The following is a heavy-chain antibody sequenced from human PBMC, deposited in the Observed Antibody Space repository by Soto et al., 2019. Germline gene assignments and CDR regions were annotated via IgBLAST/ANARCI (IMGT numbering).Heavy chain of an antibody. CDR1: GYTFTSYG. CDR2: ISAYNGNT. J-gene: IGHJ4*02. CDR3: ARVQRYCSSTSCYGGYYFDY. Sequence: QVQLVQSGAEVKKPGASVKVSCKASGYTFTSYGISWVRQAPGQGLEWMGWISAYNGNTNYAQKLQGRVTMTTDTSTSTAYMELRRLRSDDTAVYYCARVQRYCSSTSCYGGYYFDYWGQGTLVTVSS. V-gene: IGHV1-18*01. D-gene: IGHD2-2*01.